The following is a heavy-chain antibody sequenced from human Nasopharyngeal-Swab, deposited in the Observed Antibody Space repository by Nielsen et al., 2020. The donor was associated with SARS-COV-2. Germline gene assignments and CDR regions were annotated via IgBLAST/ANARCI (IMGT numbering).Heavy chain of an antibody. D-gene: IGHD3/OR15-3a*01. J-gene: IGHJ4*02. CDR2: IGSGGVGT. V-gene: IGHV3-23*01. Sequence: GESLKISCAASGYTFSSYAMSWVRQAPGKGLEWVSSIGSGGVGTYYADSVKGRFIVSRDNSRDTLYLQMNSLRAEDTAVYYCAKAPADWVRENDYSGQGTLVTVSS. CDR1: GYTFSSYA. CDR3: AKAPADWVRENDY.